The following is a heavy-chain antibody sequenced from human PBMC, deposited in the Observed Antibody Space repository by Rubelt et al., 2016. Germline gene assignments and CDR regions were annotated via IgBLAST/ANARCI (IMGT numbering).Heavy chain of an antibody. CDR3: ARASGDGSGSYYG. CDR2: ISSSSSYI. CDR1: GFRFSDYF. Sequence: VQLVESGGGVVQPGKSLRLSCVVSGFRFSDYFFHWVRQAPGKGLEWVSSISSSSSYIYYADSVKGRCTISRDNAKNSQYLQMNSLGAEETAVYYCARASGDGSGSYYGWGQGTLVTVSS. J-gene: IGHJ4*02. D-gene: IGHD3-10*01. V-gene: IGHV3-21*01.